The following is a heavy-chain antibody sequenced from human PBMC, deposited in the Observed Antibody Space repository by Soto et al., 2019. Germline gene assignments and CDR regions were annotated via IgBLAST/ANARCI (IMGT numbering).Heavy chain of an antibody. V-gene: IGHV4-34*01. CDR1: GDSFTKYY. J-gene: IGHJ4*02. D-gene: IGHD1-7*01. CDR2: INHSGRT. CDR3: ARASGTTKGGFDY. Sequence: SETLSLTCAVYGDSFTKYYWSWIRQPPGKGLEWIGEINHSGRTNFNPSLKSRVTISVDRSKNQFSLKLRSVTAADTGVYYCARASGTTKGGFDYWGQGTLVTVSS.